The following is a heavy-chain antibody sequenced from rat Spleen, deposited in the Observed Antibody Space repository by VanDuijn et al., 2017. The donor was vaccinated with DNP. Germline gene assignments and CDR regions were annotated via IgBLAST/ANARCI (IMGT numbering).Heavy chain of an antibody. J-gene: IGHJ2*01. CDR2: IRSDRST. D-gene: IGHD1-11*01. V-gene: IGHV2-65*01. Sequence: QVQLKETGPGLVQPTQTLSITCTVSGFSLTSYYMQWVRQTPGKGLEWMGFIRSDRSTEYNSEFKSRLSISRDTSKNQVFLKMNSLKTEDTGVYYCARYTTGVDYWGQGVMVTVSS. CDR1: GFSLTSYY. CDR3: ARYTTGVDY.